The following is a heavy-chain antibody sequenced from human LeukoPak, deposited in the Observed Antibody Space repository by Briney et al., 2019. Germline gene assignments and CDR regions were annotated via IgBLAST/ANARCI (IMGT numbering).Heavy chain of an antibody. J-gene: IGHJ4*02. CDR1: GGTFSSYA. V-gene: IGHV1-69*13. CDR3: ALNTVAGTDWYGYYFDY. CDR2: IIPIFGTA. D-gene: IGHD6-19*01. Sequence: GASVKVSYKASGGTFSSYAISWVRQAPGQGLEWMGGIIPIFGTANYAQKFQGRVTITADESTSTAYMELSSLRSEDTAVYYCALNTVAGTDWYGYYFDYWGQGTLVTVSS.